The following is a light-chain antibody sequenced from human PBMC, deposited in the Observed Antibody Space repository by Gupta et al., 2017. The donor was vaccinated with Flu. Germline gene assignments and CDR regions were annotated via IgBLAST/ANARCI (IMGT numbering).Light chain of an antibody. CDR1: QGGDDHSNNKNY. V-gene: IGKV4-1*01. J-gene: IGKJ3*01. Sequence: YLCETATSNCKSIQGGDDHSNNKNYVSWYQQKAGQPPMLLIYSASTRQSGVPGLCSGSGSGTDFTRTISSLQAEDVAFYCCQHNDRNPMTFGRGTKVEIE. CDR3: QHNDRNPMT. CDR2: SAS.